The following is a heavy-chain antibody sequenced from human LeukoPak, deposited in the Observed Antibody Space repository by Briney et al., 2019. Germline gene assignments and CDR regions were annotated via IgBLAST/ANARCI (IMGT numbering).Heavy chain of an antibody. CDR2: INQDGSEE. Sequence: GSLRLSCAASGFTFSNYWMTWVRQAPGKGLEWVAHINQDGSEEHYMDSAKARLTISRDNAKNSLSLQMNSLRAEDTAVYYCVRDGGVSGYDLLDYWGQGTLVTVSS. D-gene: IGHD5-12*01. J-gene: IGHJ4*02. V-gene: IGHV3-7*01. CDR1: GFTFSNYW. CDR3: VRDGGVSGYDLLDY.